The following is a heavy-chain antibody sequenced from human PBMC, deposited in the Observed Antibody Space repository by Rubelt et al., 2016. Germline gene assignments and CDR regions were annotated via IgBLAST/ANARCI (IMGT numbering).Heavy chain of an antibody. J-gene: IGHJ4*02. CDR1: GFSLTTSGVG. Sequence: QITLTESGPTLVKPTQALTLPCTFSGFSLTTSGVGVGWLRQPPGKALAWPVLLYWDDGKRNRPPPQSRLSLTKDTTKHQVVLTMTKMDPVDTATYYCAQWRSYFCDYWGQGTLVTVSS. CDR3: AQWRSYFCDY. CDR2: LYWDDGK. V-gene: IGHV2-5*02. D-gene: IGHD5-12*01.